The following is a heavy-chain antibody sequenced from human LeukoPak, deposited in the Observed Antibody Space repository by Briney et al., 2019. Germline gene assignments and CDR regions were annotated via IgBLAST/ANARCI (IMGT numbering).Heavy chain of an antibody. CDR2: IKQDGNDE. CDR3: ARGPHTVASWASFDF. CDR1: GFTFSSYW. Sequence: GGSLRLSCVASGFTFSSYWMTWVRQAPGKGPEWVASIKQDGNDEYYVDSVKGRFTISRDNAKNSLYLQMNSLRAEDTAVYYCARGPHTVASWASFDFWGQGTLVTVSS. J-gene: IGHJ4*02. V-gene: IGHV3-7*03. D-gene: IGHD5-12*01.